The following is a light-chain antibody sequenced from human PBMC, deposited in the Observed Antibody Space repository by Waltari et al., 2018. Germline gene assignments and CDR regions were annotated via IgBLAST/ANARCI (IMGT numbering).Light chain of an antibody. CDR1: QRLSGH. J-gene: IGKJ1*01. V-gene: IGKV3-15*01. CDR2: DVS. CDR3: QQYQNWPRWT. Sequence: EIVMTQSPATLSVSPGERATLSCRASQRLSGHLAWYQQKPGQAPRLLMYDVSTRDTGVPARFSGSESGTEFTLTISSIQSEDFAIYYCQQYQNWPRWTFGQGTKVDIK.